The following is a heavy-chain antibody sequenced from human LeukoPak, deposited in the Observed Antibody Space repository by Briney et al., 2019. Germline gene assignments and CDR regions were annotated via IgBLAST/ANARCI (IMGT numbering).Heavy chain of an antibody. D-gene: IGHD3-22*01. J-gene: IGHJ4*02. CDR3: AIPGRYYYDSSGTLWDFDY. Sequence: ASVKVSCKASGYTFTSYYMHWVRQAPGQGLEWMGIINPSGGSTSYAQKFQGRVTMTRDMSTSTVYMELSSLRSEDTAVYYCAIPGRYYYDSSGTLWDFDYWGQGTLVTVSS. V-gene: IGHV1-46*01. CDR2: INPSGGST. CDR1: GYTFTSYY.